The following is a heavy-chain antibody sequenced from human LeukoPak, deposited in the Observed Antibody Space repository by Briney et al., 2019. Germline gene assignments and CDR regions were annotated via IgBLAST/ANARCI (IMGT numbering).Heavy chain of an antibody. CDR1: GGTFSSYA. CDR3: ARDKAFGTKGDYFDY. CDR2: IIPIFGTA. Sequence: SVKVSCKASGGTFSSYAISWVRQAPGQGLEWMGGIIPIFGTANYAQKFQGRVTITADESTSTGYMELSSLRSEDTAVYYCARDKAFGTKGDYFDYWGQGTLVTVSS. D-gene: IGHD1-7*01. V-gene: IGHV1-69*13. J-gene: IGHJ4*02.